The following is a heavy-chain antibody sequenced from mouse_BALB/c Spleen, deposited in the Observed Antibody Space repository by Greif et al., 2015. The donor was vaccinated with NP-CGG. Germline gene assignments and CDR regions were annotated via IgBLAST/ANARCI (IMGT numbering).Heavy chain of an antibody. CDR2: ISSGGGST. V-gene: IGHV5-12-2*01. D-gene: IGHD1-2*01. J-gene: IGHJ1*01. Sequence: EVQLVESGGGLVQPGGSLKLSCAASGFTFSSYTMSWVRQTPEKRLEWVAYISSGGGSTYYPDTVKGRFTISRDNAKNALYLQMSSLKSEDTAMYYCARDGYVVWGAGTTVTVSS. CDR3: ARDGYVV. CDR1: GFTFSSYT.